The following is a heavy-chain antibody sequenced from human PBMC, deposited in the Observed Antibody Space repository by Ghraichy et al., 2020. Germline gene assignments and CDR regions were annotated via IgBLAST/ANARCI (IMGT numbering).Heavy chain of an antibody. Sequence: GVSLNISCAASGFSFSSYALDWVRQAPGKGLEWVSVISGSGGNTYYADSVKGRFTISRDNYQNIMYLQMNSLRAEDTAVYYCAKAVYGGDSGGYYFDFWGQGTLVAVSS. V-gene: IGHV3-23*01. D-gene: IGHD4-23*01. J-gene: IGHJ4*02. CDR1: GFSFSSYA. CDR3: AKAVYGGDSGGYYFDF. CDR2: ISGSGGNT.